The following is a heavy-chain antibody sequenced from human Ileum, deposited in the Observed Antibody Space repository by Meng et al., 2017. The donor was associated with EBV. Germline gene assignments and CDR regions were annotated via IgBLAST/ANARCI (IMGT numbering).Heavy chain of an antibody. Sequence: QAQLVQSGGELKKPVASVKVSCKAAGYTFTNYGITWVRQSPGQGLEWMGWISAYNGNTNYAQTLQGRVTMTTDTSTSTAYMELGSLRSDDTAVYYCARVEVGITSGDYWGQGTLVTVSS. CDR3: ARVEVGITSGDY. V-gene: IGHV1-18*01. CDR2: ISAYNGNT. D-gene: IGHD1-26*01. J-gene: IGHJ4*02. CDR1: GYTFTNYG.